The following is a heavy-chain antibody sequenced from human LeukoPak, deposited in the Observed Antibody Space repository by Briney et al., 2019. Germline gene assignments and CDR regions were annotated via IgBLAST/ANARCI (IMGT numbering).Heavy chain of an antibody. D-gene: IGHD6-19*01. CDR2: IYPGDSDT. CDR3: ARPSGKAVAGFDY. V-gene: IGHV5-51*01. Sequence: GESLQISCQGSGYSFTSYWIGWVRQMPGKGLEWMGIIYPGDSDTRYSPSFQGQVTISADKSISTAYLQWSSLKASDTAMYYCARPSGKAVAGFDYWGQGTLVTVSS. J-gene: IGHJ4*02. CDR1: GYSFTSYW.